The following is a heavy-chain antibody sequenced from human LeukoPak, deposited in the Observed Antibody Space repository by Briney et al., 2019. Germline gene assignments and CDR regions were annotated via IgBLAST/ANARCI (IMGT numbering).Heavy chain of an antibody. CDR2: ISAYNGNT. V-gene: IGHV1-18*03. D-gene: IGHD3-10*01. CDR1: GYTFTSYG. CDR3: ARDRDYYYGSGSYYNDLDY. J-gene: IGHJ4*02. Sequence: ASVKVSCKASGYTFTSYGISWVRQAPGQGLEWMGWISAYNGNTNYAQKLQGRVTMTTDTSTSTAYMELRSLRSDDMAVYYCARDRDYYYGSGSYYNDLDYWGQGTLVTVSS.